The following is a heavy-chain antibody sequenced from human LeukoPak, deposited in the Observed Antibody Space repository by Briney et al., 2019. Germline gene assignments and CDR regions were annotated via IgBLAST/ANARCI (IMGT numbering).Heavy chain of an antibody. V-gene: IGHV4-59*01. CDR2: IYYSGST. CDR3: ARGYDSSGYVDY. D-gene: IGHD3-22*01. Sequence: SETLSLTCTVSGGSISSYYGSWIQQPPGKGLEWIGYIYYSGSTNYNPSLKSRVTIAVDTSKNQFSLKLSSVTAADTAVYYCARGYDSSGYVDYWGQGTLVTVSS. CDR1: GGSISSYY. J-gene: IGHJ4*02.